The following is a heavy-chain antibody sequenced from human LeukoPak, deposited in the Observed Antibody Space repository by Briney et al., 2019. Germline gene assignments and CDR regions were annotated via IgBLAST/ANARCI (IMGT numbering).Heavy chain of an antibody. V-gene: IGHV3-23*01. CDR3: ASHRKDGSGSYFDY. J-gene: IGHJ4*02. Sequence: GGSLRLSCAASGFTFSSYWMHWVRQAPGKGLEWVSAIGGSGGNTFYADSVKGRFTISRDNSKNTLYLQMNSLSAEDTAVYYCASHRKDGSGSYFDYWGQGTLVTVSS. CDR1: GFTFSSYW. CDR2: IGGSGGNT. D-gene: IGHD3-10*01.